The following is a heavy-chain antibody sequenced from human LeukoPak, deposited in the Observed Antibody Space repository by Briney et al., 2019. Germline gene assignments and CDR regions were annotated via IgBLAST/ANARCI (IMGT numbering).Heavy chain of an antibody. CDR2: MNPNNGNT. CDR1: GYTFTSYD. Sequence: GASVKVSCKASGYTFTSYDINWVRQATGQGPEWMGWMNPNNGNTGHAQKFQGRVTLTRNTYISTAYMELSSLTSEDTAVYYCARGFELGAFDIWGQGTMVTVSS. CDR3: ARGFELGAFDI. V-gene: IGHV1-8*01. J-gene: IGHJ3*02. D-gene: IGHD6-6*01.